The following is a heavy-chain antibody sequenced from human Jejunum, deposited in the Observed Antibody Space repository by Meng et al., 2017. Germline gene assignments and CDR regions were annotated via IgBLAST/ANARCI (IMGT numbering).Heavy chain of an antibody. CDR3: AKDLIYGDNLWYFGL. CDR1: GFTFSSYA. V-gene: IGHV3-23*01. Sequence: GGSRRLSGAASGFTFSSYAMTWVRQDPGKGLEGVSGILQNSVTYYADSVKGRFSISRDNSTNTIYLHMSSLRVEDTAIYYCAKDLIYGDNLWYFGLWGRGTLVTVSS. CDR2: ILQNSVT. D-gene: IGHD2-21*02. J-gene: IGHJ2*01.